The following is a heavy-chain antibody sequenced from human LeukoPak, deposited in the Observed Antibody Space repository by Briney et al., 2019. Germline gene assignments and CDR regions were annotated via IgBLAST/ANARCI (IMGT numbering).Heavy chain of an antibody. CDR2: IWYDGSNK. J-gene: IGHJ4*02. V-gene: IGHV3-33*01. CDR3: ARGSYSSSWYCDY. D-gene: IGHD6-13*01. Sequence: GGSLRLSCAASGFTFSSYGMHWVRQAPGKGLEWVAVIWYDGSNKYYADSVKGRFTISRDNSKNTLYLQMNSLRAEDTAVYYCARGSYSSSWYCDYWGQGTLVTVSS. CDR1: GFTFSSYG.